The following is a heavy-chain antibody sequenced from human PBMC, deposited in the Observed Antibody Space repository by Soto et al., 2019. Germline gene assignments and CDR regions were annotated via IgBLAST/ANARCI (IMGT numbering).Heavy chain of an antibody. CDR1: GYTFTGYY. J-gene: IGHJ6*02. Sequence: ASVKVSCKASGYTFTGYYMHWVRQAPGQGLEWMGWINPNSGGTNYAQKFQGWVTMTRDTSISTAYMELSRLRSDDTAVYYCARGFHPGGYILVPPGFVMYGMYVWG. D-gene: IGHD2-15*01. CDR2: INPNSGGT. CDR3: ARGFHPGGYILVPPGFVMYGMYV. V-gene: IGHV1-2*04.